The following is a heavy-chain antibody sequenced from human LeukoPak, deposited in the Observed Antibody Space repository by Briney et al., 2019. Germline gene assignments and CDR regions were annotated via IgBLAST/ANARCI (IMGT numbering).Heavy chain of an antibody. CDR2: IISDGSST. CDR1: GFTFSTYW. D-gene: IGHD6-19*01. Sequence: GGSLRLSWAASGFTFSTYWVHWVRQAPGKGLVWVSRIISDGSSTSYVDSVKGRFTISRDNAKNTLYLQMNSLRAEDTAIYYCAREDVDITVATSGAFDIWGQGTMVTVSS. CDR3: AREDVDITVATSGAFDI. J-gene: IGHJ3*02. V-gene: IGHV3-74*01.